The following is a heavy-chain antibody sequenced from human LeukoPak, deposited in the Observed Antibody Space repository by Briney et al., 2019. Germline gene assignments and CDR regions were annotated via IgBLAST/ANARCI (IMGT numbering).Heavy chain of an antibody. V-gene: IGHV3-48*03. CDR1: GFTFSSYE. CDR3: ARDRHSGYDPAYYYYYGMDV. Sequence: GGSLRLSCAASGFTFSSYEMNWVRQAPGKGLEWVSYISSSGSIIYYADSVKGRFTISRDNAKNSLYLQMNSLRAEDTAVYYCARDRHSGYDPAYYYYYGMDVWGQGTTVTVSS. CDR2: ISSSGSII. D-gene: IGHD5-12*01. J-gene: IGHJ6*02.